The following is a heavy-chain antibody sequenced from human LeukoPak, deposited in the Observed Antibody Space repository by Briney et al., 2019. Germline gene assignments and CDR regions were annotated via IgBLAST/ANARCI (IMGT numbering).Heavy chain of an antibody. V-gene: IGHV3-23*01. CDR2: ISDSGGST. D-gene: IGHD3-3*01. CDR1: GFTFRSYA. Sequence: PGGSLRLSCAASGFTFRSYAMSWVRQAPGKGLEWVSVISDSGGSTYYADSVKGRFTISRDNSKNTLYLQMNSLRVEDTAIYYCAKYDFWSGFSFGGYGMDVWGQGTTVTVSS. CDR3: AKYDFWSGFSFGGYGMDV. J-gene: IGHJ6*02.